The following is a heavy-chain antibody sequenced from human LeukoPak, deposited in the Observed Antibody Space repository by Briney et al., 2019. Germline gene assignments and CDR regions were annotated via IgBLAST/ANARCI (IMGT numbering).Heavy chain of an antibody. D-gene: IGHD6-13*01. Sequence: SETLSLTCAVSGYSISSGYYWGWFRQPPGKGLEWIGCMDHSGSTYYNPSLKSRVTISVDTSKNQFSLKLSSVTAADTAVYYCARQGGSSSPYYYYYMDVWGKGTTVTVS. V-gene: IGHV4-38-2*01. J-gene: IGHJ6*03. CDR1: GYSISSGYY. CDR3: ARQGGSSSPYYYYYMDV. CDR2: MDHSGST.